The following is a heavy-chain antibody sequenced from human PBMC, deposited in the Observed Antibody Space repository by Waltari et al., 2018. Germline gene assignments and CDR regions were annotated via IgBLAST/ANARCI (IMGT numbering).Heavy chain of an antibody. CDR2: IRPDGNEK. CDR3: ARDPSYGAIDY. Sequence: EVPLVESGGGLVQPGGSLRLSCAASGFTFSRYWMSWVRQAPGEGLEWGANIRPDGNEKYYVESVKGRLTSSRDNAKNSLYLQMNSLRVEDTAVYFCARDPSYGAIDYWGQGTLVTVSS. D-gene: IGHD4-17*01. V-gene: IGHV3-7*01. J-gene: IGHJ4*02. CDR1: GFTFSRYW.